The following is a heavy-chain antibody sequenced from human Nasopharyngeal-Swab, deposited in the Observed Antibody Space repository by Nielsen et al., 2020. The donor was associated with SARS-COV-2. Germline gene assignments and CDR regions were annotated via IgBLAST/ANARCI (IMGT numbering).Heavy chain of an antibody. CDR2: ISYDGNYK. CDR3: ARDRGEDAGIDY. CDR1: GFTLRTYV. J-gene: IGHJ4*02. V-gene: IGHV3-30-3*01. Sequence: GESLKISCTASGFTLRTYVMYWFRQAPGMGLEWVASISYDGNYKSYADSVEGRFTISRDNSRNTLYLHMNSLRAEDTAVYYCARDRGEDAGIDYWSQGTLVTVAS. D-gene: IGHD2-21*01.